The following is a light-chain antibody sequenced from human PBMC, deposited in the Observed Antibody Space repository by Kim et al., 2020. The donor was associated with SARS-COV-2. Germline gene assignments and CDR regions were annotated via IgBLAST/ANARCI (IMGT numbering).Light chain of an antibody. CDR2: GKN. CDR1: SLRSYY. Sequence: WGQTVRITCQGDSLRSYYASWYQQKPGQAPVLVIYGKNNRPSGIPDRFSGSSSGNTASLTITGAQAEDEADYYCNSRDSSGNHWVFGGGTQLTVL. CDR3: NSRDSSGNHWV. J-gene: IGLJ3*02. V-gene: IGLV3-19*01.